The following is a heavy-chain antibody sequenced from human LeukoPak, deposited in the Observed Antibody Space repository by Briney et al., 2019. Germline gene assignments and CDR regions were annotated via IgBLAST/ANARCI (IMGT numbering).Heavy chain of an antibody. CDR1: GGSISSYY. J-gene: IGHJ4*02. CDR3: ARTVNWNYGTFYFDY. CDR2: IYYSGST. V-gene: IGHV4-59*01. D-gene: IGHD1-7*01. Sequence: SETLSLTCTVSGGSISSYYWSWIRQPPGKGLEWIGYIYYSGSTNYNPSLKSRVTILVDTSKNQFSLKLSSVTAADTAVYYCARTVNWNYGTFYFDYWGQGTLVTVSS.